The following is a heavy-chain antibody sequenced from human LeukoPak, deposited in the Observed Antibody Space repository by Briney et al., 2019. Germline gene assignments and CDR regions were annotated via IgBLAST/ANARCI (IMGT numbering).Heavy chain of an antibody. Sequence: SVKVSCKASGGTFSSYAISWVRQAPGQGLEWMGGIIPIFGTANYAQKFQGRVTITTGESTSTAYMELSSLRSEDTAVYYCARGRYFDWPNDAFDIWGQGTMVTVSS. J-gene: IGHJ3*02. CDR2: IIPIFGTA. D-gene: IGHD3-9*01. CDR3: ARGRYFDWPNDAFDI. CDR1: GGTFSSYA. V-gene: IGHV1-69*05.